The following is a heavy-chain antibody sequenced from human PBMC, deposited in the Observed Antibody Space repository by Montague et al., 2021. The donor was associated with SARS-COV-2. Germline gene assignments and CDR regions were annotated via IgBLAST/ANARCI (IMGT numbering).Heavy chain of an antibody. D-gene: IGHD1-14*01. V-gene: IGHV4-61*09. CDR2: IYTLGST. Sequence: TLSLTCTVSGDSISSGDYHWSWVRQPAGKGLEWMGYIYTLGSTSYNPSLKSRVTISMDTSKNQLSLKLSSVTAADTAVYFCARSPYRTTYLNGMDVWGQGTTVTVSS. J-gene: IGHJ6*02. CDR3: ARSPYRTTYLNGMDV. CDR1: GDSISSGDYH.